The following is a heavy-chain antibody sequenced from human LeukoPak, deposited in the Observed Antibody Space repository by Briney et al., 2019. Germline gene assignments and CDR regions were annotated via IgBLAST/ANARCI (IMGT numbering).Heavy chain of an antibody. CDR1: GGTFSSYA. J-gene: IGHJ4*02. V-gene: IGHV1-69*04. CDR2: IIPILGIA. Sequence: GASVKVSCKASGGTFSSYAISWVRQAPGQGLEWMGRIIPILGIANYAQKFQGRVTITADKSTSTAYMELSSLRSEDTAVYYCARVGGSGWTPIDYWGQGTLVTVSS. D-gene: IGHD6-19*01. CDR3: ARVGGSGWTPIDY.